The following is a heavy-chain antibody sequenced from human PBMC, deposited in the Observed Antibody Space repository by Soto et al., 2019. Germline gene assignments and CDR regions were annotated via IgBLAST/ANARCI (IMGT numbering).Heavy chain of an antibody. J-gene: IGHJ4*02. D-gene: IGHD5-12*01. CDR2: INHSGST. Sequence: SETLSLTCAVYGGSFSGYYWSWIRQPPGKGLEWIGEINHSGSTNYNPSLKSRVTISVDTSKNQFSLKLSSVTAADTAVYYCARGEWLRTHDYWGQGTLVTVS. CDR3: ARGEWLRTHDY. CDR1: GGSFSGYY. V-gene: IGHV4-34*01.